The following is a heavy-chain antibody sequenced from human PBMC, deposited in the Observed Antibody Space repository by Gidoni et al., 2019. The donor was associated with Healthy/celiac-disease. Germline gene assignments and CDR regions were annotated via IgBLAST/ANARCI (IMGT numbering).Heavy chain of an antibody. D-gene: IGHD5-12*01. V-gene: IGHV3-9*01. CDR1: GFPFDDSA. J-gene: IGHJ6*02. Sequence: EVQLVESGGGLVQPGRSLRLSCAASGFPFDDSAMHWVRQAPGKGLEWVSGISWNSGSIGYADSVKGRFTISRDNAKNSLYLQMNSLRAEDTALYYCAKDKGADSGYDEYYYYGMDVWGQGTTVTVSS. CDR2: ISWNSGSI. CDR3: AKDKGADSGYDEYYYYGMDV.